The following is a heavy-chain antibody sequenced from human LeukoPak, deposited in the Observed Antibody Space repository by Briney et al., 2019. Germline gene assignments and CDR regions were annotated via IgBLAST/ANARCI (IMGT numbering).Heavy chain of an antibody. CDR1: GFTFSNYA. D-gene: IGHD7-27*01. CDR2: ISASGGAT. CDR3: AREGPLGTYKGFDS. V-gene: IGHV3-23*01. J-gene: IGHJ4*02. Sequence: GGSLILSCAASGFTFSNYAFAWVRQAPGKGLEWVSTISASGGATFYAESVRGRFTISRDNSKNTLQLQVNSLRAEDTALYYCAREGPLGTYKGFDSWGQGTLVIVSS.